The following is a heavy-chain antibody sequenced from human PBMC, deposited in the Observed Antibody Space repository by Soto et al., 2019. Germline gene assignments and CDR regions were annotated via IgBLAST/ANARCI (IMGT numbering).Heavy chain of an antibody. CDR3: ARRRDVWYAFDI. D-gene: IGHD2-21*01. CDR2: ISSDGGNT. CDR1: GFTFSSSA. Sequence: EVQLVESGGDLVQPGGSLRLSCAASGFTFSSSAMHWVRQAPGKGLEYVSSISSDGGNTYYANSVKGRFTISRDNSKNIVYLPMGSLRAEDMAVYYCARRRDVWYAFDIWCQGTMVTVSS. J-gene: IGHJ3*02. V-gene: IGHV3-64*01.